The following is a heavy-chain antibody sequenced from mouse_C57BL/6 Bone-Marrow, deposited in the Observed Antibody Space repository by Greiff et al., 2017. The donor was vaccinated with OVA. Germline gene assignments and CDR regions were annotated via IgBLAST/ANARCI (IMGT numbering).Heavy chain of an antibody. V-gene: IGHV1-20*01. CDR1: GYSFTGYF. Sequence: EVKLQESGPELVKPGDSVKISCKASGYSFTGYFMNWVMQSHGKSLEWIGRINPYNGDTFYNQKFKGKATLTVDKSSSTAHMELRSLTSEDSAVYYCATVVAPYWYFDVWGTGTTVTVSS. CDR3: ATVVAPYWYFDV. CDR2: INPYNGDT. D-gene: IGHD1-1*01. J-gene: IGHJ1*03.